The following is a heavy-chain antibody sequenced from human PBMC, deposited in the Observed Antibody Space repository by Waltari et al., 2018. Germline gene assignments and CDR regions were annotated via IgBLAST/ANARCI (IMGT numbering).Heavy chain of an antibody. CDR1: GYTFTSYA. CDR3: ARVSDGCFDY. CDR2: INAGSGNT. D-gene: IGHD6-19*01. V-gene: IGHV1-3*01. J-gene: IGHJ4*02. Sequence: QVQLVQSGAEVKKPGASVKVSCKASGYTFTSYAMHWVRQAPGQRLEWMGWINAGSGNTKYSQKFQGRGTIARDTSASTAYMELSSLRSEDTAVYYCARVSDGCFDYWGQGTLVTVSS.